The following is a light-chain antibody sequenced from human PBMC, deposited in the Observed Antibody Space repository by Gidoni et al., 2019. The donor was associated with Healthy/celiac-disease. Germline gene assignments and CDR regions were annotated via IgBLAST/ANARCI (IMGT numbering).Light chain of an antibody. CDR1: SSDIGDYDY. Sequence: QSVTISCTGASSDIGDYDYVSWYQHHPGKAPKLMIYEVSLRPSGVPDRFSGSKSGNTASLTVSGLQAEDEADYHCSSYAGTNNYVFGTGTKVTVL. J-gene: IGLJ1*01. CDR3: SSYAGTNNYV. CDR2: EVS. V-gene: IGLV2-8*01.